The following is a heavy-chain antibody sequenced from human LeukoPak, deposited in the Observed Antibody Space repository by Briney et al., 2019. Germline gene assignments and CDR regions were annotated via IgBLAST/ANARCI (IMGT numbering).Heavy chain of an antibody. Sequence: SQTLSLTCVVSGDSVSSENGAWNWIRQSPSRGLEWLGRTYYRSKWYNDYAESMEGRMTISQDTSKNQYSLHLNSVTPDDTAVYYCARDFGTTGWHTFDYWGQGTLVTVSS. CDR1: GDSVSSENGA. V-gene: IGHV6-1*01. CDR2: TYYRSKWYN. J-gene: IGHJ4*02. CDR3: ARDFGTTGWHTFDY. D-gene: IGHD6-19*01.